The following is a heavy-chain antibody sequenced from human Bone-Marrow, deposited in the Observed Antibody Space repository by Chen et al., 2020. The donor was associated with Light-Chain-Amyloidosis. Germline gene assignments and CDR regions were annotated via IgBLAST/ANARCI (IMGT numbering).Heavy chain of an antibody. V-gene: IGHV1-24*01. CDR1: GYSLTELS. J-gene: IGHJ6*02. D-gene: IGHD1-1*01. Sequence: QVQLEQSGTEVKKPGASVKVSCRVSGYSLTELSIQWVRQAPGKGLTWMGGFDPETGKIIYAQPCQGRVTMTEDTSTDTAYMELSSLRFEDTAVYYCAKVQLVVDYYALDVGGQGTTVTVSS. CDR3: AKVQLVVDYYALDV. CDR2: FDPETGKI.